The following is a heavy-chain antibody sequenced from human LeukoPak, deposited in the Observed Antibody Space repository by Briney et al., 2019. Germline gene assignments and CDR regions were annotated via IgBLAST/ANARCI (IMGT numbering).Heavy chain of an antibody. CDR2: IIPIFGTP. D-gene: IGHD3-22*01. Sequence: ASVTVSCKASGGTFSSYAITWVRQAPGQGLEWMGGIIPIFGTPNDAQKFQGRVTITADESTSTAYMELSSLRSEDTAVYYCARRGDYFDSSGYPHDAFDIWGQGTMVTVSS. CDR3: ARRGDYFDSSGYPHDAFDI. V-gene: IGHV1-69*13. CDR1: GGTFSSYA. J-gene: IGHJ3*02.